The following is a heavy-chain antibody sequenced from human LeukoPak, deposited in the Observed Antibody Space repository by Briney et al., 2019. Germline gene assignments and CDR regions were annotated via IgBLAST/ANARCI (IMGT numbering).Heavy chain of an antibody. CDR2: ISYDGSNK. Sequence: AGSLRLSCAVSGFTLSSYGMHWVRPAPGKGLEWVAVISYDGSNKYYADSVKGRFTISRDNSKNTLYLQMNSLRAEDTAVYYCAKVATTYFDYCGQGTLVTVSS. J-gene: IGHJ4*02. V-gene: IGHV3-30*18. CDR3: AKVATTYFDY. CDR1: GFTLSSYG. D-gene: IGHD5-12*01.